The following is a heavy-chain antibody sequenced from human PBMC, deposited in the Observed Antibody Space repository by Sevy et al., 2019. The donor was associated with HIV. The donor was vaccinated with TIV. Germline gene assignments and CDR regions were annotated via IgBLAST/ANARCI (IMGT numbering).Heavy chain of an antibody. CDR3: ARVTDCSGGSCYFLSAFDI. V-gene: IGHV3-53*01. CDR1: GFTVSSNY. CDR2: IYSGGST. J-gene: IGHJ3*02. D-gene: IGHD2-15*01. Sequence: GGSLRLSCAASGFTVSSNYMSWVRQAPGKGLEWVSVIYSGGSTYYADSVKGRFTISRDNSKNTLYLQMNSLRAEDTAVYYCARVTDCSGGSCYFLSAFDIWGQWTMVTVSS.